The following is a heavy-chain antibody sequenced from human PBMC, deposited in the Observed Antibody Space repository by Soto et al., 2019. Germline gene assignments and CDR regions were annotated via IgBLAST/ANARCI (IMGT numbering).Heavy chain of an antibody. CDR1: GFSLSTSGVG. Sequence: QITLKESGPTLVNPTQTLTLTCTFSGFSLSTSGVGVGWIRQPPGKALEWLAVIYWDDDKRYSPSLKNRLTITKDTSKNQVVLAMTNMDPVDTATYYCAHRRTVTGNHWYFDLWGRGTLVTVSS. D-gene: IGHD4-17*01. J-gene: IGHJ2*01. CDR3: AHRRTVTGNHWYFDL. CDR2: IYWDDDK. V-gene: IGHV2-5*02.